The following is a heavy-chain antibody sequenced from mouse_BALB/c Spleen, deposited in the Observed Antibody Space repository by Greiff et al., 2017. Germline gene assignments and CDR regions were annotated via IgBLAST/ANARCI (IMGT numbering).Heavy chain of an antibody. CDR3: ARVYYGQRGAMDY. D-gene: IGHD2-1*01. CDR1: GFTFSSYG. J-gene: IGHJ4*01. Sequence: VQLKESGGGLVQPGGSLKLSCAASGFTFSSYGMSWVRQTPDKRLELVATINSNGGSTYYPDSVKGRFTISRDNAKNTLYLQMSSLKSEDTAMYYCARVYYGQRGAMDYWGQGTSVTVSS. CDR2: INSNGGST. V-gene: IGHV5-6-3*01.